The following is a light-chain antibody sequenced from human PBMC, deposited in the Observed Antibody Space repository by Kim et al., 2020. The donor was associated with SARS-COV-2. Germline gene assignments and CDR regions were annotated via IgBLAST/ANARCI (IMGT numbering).Light chain of an antibody. CDR2: KAS. CDR3: QQYNSSPWT. CDR1: QSISSW. V-gene: IGKV1-5*03. J-gene: IGKJ1*01. Sequence: ASVGDRVTITCRASQSISSWLAWYQQKPGKAPKLLIYKASSLERGVPSRFSGSGSGTEFTLTISSLQPDDFATYYCQQYNSSPWTFGQGTKVDIK.